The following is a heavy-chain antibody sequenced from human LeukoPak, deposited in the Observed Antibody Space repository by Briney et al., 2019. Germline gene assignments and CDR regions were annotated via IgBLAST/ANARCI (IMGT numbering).Heavy chain of an antibody. CDR2: IRTDGSTT. Sequence: GGSLRLSCAASGFTFTTYWMHWVRQAPGKGLVWVSRIRTDGSTTDYADSVKGRFTISRDNAKITLYLQMNSLRAEDTAVYYCAGGGAVDNAFDIWGEGTMVT. V-gene: IGHV3-74*01. D-gene: IGHD6-19*01. CDR3: AGGGAVDNAFDI. J-gene: IGHJ3*02. CDR1: GFTFTTYW.